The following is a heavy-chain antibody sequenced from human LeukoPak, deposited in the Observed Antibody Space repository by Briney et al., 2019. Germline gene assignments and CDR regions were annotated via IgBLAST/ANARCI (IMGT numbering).Heavy chain of an antibody. CDR2: IYYSGST. CDR3: ARHTPTYYYDSSGYYYPFDY. CDR1: GFTFSIYG. V-gene: IGHV4-39*01. Sequence: PGGSLRLSCAASGFTFSIYGMHWVRQAPGKGLEWIGSIYYSGSTYYNPSLKSRVTISVDTSKNQFSLKLSSVTAADTAVYYCARHTPTYYYDSSGYYYPFDYWGQGTLVTVSS. J-gene: IGHJ4*02. D-gene: IGHD3-22*01.